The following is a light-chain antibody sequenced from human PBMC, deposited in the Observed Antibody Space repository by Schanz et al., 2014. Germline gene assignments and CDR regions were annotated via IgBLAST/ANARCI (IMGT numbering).Light chain of an antibody. CDR2: AAS. CDR1: QSVNNN. J-gene: IGKJ1*01. CDR3: QQYDRYST. Sequence: EIVMTQSPATLSVSPGERATLSCRASQSVNNNLAWYQQNPGQAPRLLIHAASTRATGIADRFSGSASGTDFTLTITSLQPDDFATYYCQQYDRYSTFGQGTKVEIK. V-gene: IGKV3D-15*01.